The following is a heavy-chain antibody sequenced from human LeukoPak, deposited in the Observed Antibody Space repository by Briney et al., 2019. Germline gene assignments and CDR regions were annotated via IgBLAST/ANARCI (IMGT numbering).Heavy chain of an antibody. CDR3: ARVGADGSGFLFDY. Sequence: SETLSLTCTVSGGSISSSNYYWGWIRQPPGKGLEWIGEINHSGSTNYNPSLKSRVTISVDTSKNQFSLKLSSVTAADTAVYYCARVGADGSGFLFDYWGQGTLVTVSS. CDR2: INHSGST. V-gene: IGHV4-39*07. CDR1: GGSISSSNYY. J-gene: IGHJ4*02. D-gene: IGHD3-10*01.